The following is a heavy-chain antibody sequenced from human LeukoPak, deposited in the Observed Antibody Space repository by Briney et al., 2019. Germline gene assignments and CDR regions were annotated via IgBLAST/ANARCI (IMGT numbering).Heavy chain of an antibody. CDR3: ARAGFMKADNWFDP. CDR1: GGSISSSSYY. D-gene: IGHD3-16*01. V-gene: IGHV4-39*07. Sequence: SETLSLTCTVSGGSISSSSYYWGWIRQPPGKGLEWIGSIYYSGSTNYNPSLKSRVTISVDTSKNQFSLKLSSVTAADTAVYYCARAGFMKADNWFDPWGQGTLVTVSS. J-gene: IGHJ5*02. CDR2: IYYSGST.